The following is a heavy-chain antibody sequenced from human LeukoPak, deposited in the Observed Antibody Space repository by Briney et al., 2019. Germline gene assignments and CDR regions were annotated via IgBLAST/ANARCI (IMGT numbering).Heavy chain of an antibody. J-gene: IGHJ6*03. CDR3: ARGQNAATTESYYYHMDV. Sequence: PSDTLSLTCAVYGGSFSGYYWSWIRQPPGKGLEWIGEINHSGSTNYNPSLKSRVTISVDTSKNQFSLKLSSVTAADTAVYYCARGQNAATTESYYYHMDVWGKGTTVTVSS. CDR2: INHSGST. CDR1: GGSFSGYY. V-gene: IGHV4-34*01. D-gene: IGHD1-14*01.